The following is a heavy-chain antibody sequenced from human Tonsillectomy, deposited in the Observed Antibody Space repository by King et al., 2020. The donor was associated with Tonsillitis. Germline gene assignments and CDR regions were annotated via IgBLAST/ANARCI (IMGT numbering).Heavy chain of an antibody. V-gene: IGHV3-48*02. D-gene: IGHD3-9*01. CDR1: GFIFSDYS. Sequence: VQLVQSGGGLVQPGGSLRLSCAASGFIFSDYSLNWVRQAPGKGLEWGSYIRSSDSNIGYAEPAKGRFTGSRDNAKNSLYRHMNSLRDEDTAVYYCARDHDWAFDYWGQGTLVTVSS. J-gene: IGHJ4*02. CDR2: IRSSDSNI. CDR3: ARDHDWAFDY.